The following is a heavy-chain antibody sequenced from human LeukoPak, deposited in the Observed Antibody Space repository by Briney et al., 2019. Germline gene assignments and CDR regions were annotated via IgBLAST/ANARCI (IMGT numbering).Heavy chain of an antibody. CDR1: GYSFTGYY. V-gene: IGHV1-2*02. CDR3: ARGKEQQLWYY. Sequence: ASVKVSCKASGYSFTGYYMHWVRQAPGQGLEWMGWINPNSGGTNYAQKFQGRVTMTRDKAIRTVYMELSRLRSDDTAVYYCARGKEQQLWYYWGQGAMVTVSS. J-gene: IGHJ4*02. CDR2: INPNSGGT. D-gene: IGHD6-13*01.